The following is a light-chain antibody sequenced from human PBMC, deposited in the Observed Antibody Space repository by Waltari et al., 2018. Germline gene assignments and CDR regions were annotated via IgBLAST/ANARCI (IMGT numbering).Light chain of an antibody. Sequence: QTVVTQEPSLSVSPGGTVTLTCALSSGPVSTTSYATWYRQTPGQAPRTLLYKANTRSSGVPDRFSGSILGNKVALTITGAQAEDESDYYCSLYMGSGVWVFGGGTKLTVL. CDR3: SLYMGSGVWV. CDR1: SGPVSTTSY. CDR2: KAN. V-gene: IGLV8-61*01. J-gene: IGLJ3*02.